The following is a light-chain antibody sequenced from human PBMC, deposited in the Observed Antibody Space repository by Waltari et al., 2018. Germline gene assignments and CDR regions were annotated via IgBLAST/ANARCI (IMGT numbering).Light chain of an antibody. CDR3: QQYNNFPFT. J-gene: IGKJ3*01. CDR1: QSFGGS. Sequence: DIQMTQSPSTLSASVGDRVIITCRPSQSFGGSLAWFQQKPGKAPKLLIYDASTLEPGVPSRFSGSGSGTEFTLTVSSLQPDDFATYYCQQYNNFPFTFGPGTTV. CDR2: DAS. V-gene: IGKV1-5*01.